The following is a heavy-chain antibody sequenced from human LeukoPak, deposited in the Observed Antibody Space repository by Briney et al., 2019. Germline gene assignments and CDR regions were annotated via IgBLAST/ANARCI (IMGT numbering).Heavy chain of an antibody. CDR1: GGSISSGDYY. Sequence: SETLSLTCTVSGGSISSGDYYWSWIRQPPGKGLEWIGYIYYSGSTYYNPSLKSRVTISVDTSKNQFSLKLSSVTAADTAVYYCARGLEDTVVVPAGYGMDVWGQGTTVTVSS. V-gene: IGHV4-30-4*01. CDR3: ARGLEDTVVVPAGYGMDV. CDR2: IYYSGST. J-gene: IGHJ6*02. D-gene: IGHD2-2*01.